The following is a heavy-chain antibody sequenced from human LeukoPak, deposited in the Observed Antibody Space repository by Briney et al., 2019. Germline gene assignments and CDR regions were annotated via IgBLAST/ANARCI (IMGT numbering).Heavy chain of an antibody. CDR2: IYPRDGST. CDR3: ARNKEGFDY. CDR1: GYSFTSNY. Sequence: GASVKVSCKVSGYSFTSNYIHWVRQAPGQGLEWMGMIYPRDGSTSYAQRFQDRVTVTRDTSTSTVHMELSGLRSEDTAVYYCARNKEGFDYGGQGPLVPVS. J-gene: IGHJ4*02. V-gene: IGHV1-46*01.